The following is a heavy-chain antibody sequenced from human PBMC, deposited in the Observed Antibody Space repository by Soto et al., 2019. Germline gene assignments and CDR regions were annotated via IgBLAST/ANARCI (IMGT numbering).Heavy chain of an antibody. CDR1: GFTFSSYG. CDR3: AKVGRRLDYYYYGMDV. J-gene: IGHJ6*02. Sequence: GGSLRLSCAASGFTFSSYGTHWVRQAPGKGLEWVAVISYDGSNKYYADSVKGRFTISRDNSKNTLYLQMNSLRAEDTAVYYCAKVGRRLDYYYYGMDVWGQGTTVTVSS. V-gene: IGHV3-30*18. CDR2: ISYDGSNK.